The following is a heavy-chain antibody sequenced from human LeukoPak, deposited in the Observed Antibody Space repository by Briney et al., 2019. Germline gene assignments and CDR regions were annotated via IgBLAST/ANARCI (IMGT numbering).Heavy chain of an antibody. CDR2: ISAYNGNT. Sequence: ASVKVSCKASGYTFTSYGISWVRQAPGQGLEWMGWISAYNGNTNYAQKLQGRVTMTTDTSTSTAYMDLRSLRSDDTAVYYCARDSHHIVVVPAAPRWFDPWGQGTLVTVSS. CDR1: GYTFTSYG. CDR3: ARDSHHIVVVPAAPRWFDP. V-gene: IGHV1-18*01. D-gene: IGHD2-2*01. J-gene: IGHJ5*02.